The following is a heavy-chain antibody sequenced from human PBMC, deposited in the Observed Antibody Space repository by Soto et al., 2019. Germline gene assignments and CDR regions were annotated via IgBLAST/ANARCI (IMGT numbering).Heavy chain of an antibody. CDR3: ARHKYHRRGPPAY. D-gene: IGHD2-15*01. CDR1: GGSISSSNW. Sequence: PSETLSLTCAVSGGSISSSNWWSWVRQPPGKGLEWIGEIYHSGSTNDNPSLKSRVTISVDKSKNQFSLKLSSVTAADTAVYYCARHKYHRRGPPAYWGQGALVTVSS. V-gene: IGHV4-4*02. J-gene: IGHJ1*01. CDR2: IYHSGST.